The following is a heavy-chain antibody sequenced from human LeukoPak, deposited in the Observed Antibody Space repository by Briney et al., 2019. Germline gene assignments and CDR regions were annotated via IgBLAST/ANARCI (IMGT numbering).Heavy chain of an antibody. V-gene: IGHV4-59*01. CDR2: IYYSGST. Sequence: SETLSLTCTVSGGSISSYYWSWIRQPPGKGLEWIGYIYYSGSTNYNPSLKSRVTISVDTSKNQSSLKLSSVTAADTAVYYCARTVTSFDYWGQGTLVTVSS. CDR1: GGSISSYY. D-gene: IGHD4-17*01. J-gene: IGHJ4*02. CDR3: ARTVTSFDY.